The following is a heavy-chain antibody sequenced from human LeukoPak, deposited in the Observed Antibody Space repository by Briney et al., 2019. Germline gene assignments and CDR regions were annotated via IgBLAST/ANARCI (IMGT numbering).Heavy chain of an antibody. CDR1: GFTFTSSA. V-gene: IGHV1-58*02. CDR2: IVVGSGNT. CDR3: AADSWYSSGWYYFDY. D-gene: IGHD6-19*01. J-gene: IGHJ4*02. Sequence: GTSVKVSCKASGFTFTSSAMQWVRRARGQRLEWIGWIVVGSGNTNYAQKFQERVTITRDMSTSTAYMELSSLRSEDTAVYYCAADSWYSSGWYYFDYWGQGTLVTVSS.